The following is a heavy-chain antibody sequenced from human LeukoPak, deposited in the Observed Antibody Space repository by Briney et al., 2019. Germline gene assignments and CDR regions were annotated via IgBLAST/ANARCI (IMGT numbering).Heavy chain of an antibody. Sequence: GSLRLSCAASGFTVPTNYMTWVRQAPGKGLEWASIVYSDDSTYYADSVKGRFTISRDNSKSTLYLQMNSLRAEDTAVYYCGRSTASCAFDYWGQGTLVTVSS. CDR2: VYSDDST. J-gene: IGHJ4*02. V-gene: IGHV3-53*01. CDR1: GFTVPTNY. D-gene: IGHD2-15*01. CDR3: GRSTASCAFDY.